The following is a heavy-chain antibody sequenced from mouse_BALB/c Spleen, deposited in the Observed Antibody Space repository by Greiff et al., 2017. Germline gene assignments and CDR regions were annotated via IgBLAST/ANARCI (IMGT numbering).Heavy chain of an antibody. CDR2: IYPGDGDT. Sequence: QVQLQQSGAELVRPGSSVKISCKASGYAFSSYWMNWVKQRPGQGLEWIGQIYPGDGDTNYNGKFKGKATLTADKSSSTAYMQLSSLTSEDSAVYYCARCPYDYDDWYFDVWGAGTTVTVSA. D-gene: IGHD2-4*01. V-gene: IGHV1-80*01. J-gene: IGHJ1*01. CDR1: GYAFSSYW. CDR3: ARCPYDYDDWYFDV.